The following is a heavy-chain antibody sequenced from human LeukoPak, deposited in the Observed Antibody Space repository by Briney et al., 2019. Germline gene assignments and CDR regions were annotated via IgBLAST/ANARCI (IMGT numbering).Heavy chain of an antibody. J-gene: IGHJ6*02. V-gene: IGHV1-58*02. D-gene: IGHD4-11*01. Sequence: GASVKVSCKASGSTFTSSAMQWVRQARGQRLEWIGWIVVGSGNTNYAQKFQERVTITRDMSTSTAYMELSSLRSEDTAVYYCAADRRNYGRYGMDVWGQGTTVTVSS. CDR3: AADRRNYGRYGMDV. CDR2: IVVGSGNT. CDR1: GSTFTSSA.